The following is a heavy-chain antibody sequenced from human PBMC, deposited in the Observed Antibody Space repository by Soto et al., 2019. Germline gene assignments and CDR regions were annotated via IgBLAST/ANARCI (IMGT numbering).Heavy chain of an antibody. Sequence: GGSLRRSCVASGLTFSHNYMAWVRQAPEMGLEWVSILYTEGTTYYADSVKGRFTISRDSSKNTLFLQMDSLRAEDTAVYYCVRPRPSGENYGMDVWGQGTTVTVSS. CDR3: VRPRPSGENYGMDV. V-gene: IGHV3-53*01. D-gene: IGHD3-16*01. J-gene: IGHJ6*02. CDR2: LYTEGTT. CDR1: GLTFSHNY.